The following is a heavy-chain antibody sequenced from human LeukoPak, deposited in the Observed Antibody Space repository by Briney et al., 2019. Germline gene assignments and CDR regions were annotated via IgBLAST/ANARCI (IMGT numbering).Heavy chain of an antibody. J-gene: IGHJ4*02. Sequence: GGSLRLSCSASGFTSIYYYMICIRQAPGKGLEWVSYISSSGNYANYADSVKGRFTISRDNGKKSLNLQMESLRAEDMAVYYCERVGRTSIGFDYWGQGAVVTVSS. CDR1: GFTSIYYY. CDR2: ISSSGNYA. D-gene: IGHD1-7*01. CDR3: ERVGRTSIGFDY. V-gene: IGHV3-11*05.